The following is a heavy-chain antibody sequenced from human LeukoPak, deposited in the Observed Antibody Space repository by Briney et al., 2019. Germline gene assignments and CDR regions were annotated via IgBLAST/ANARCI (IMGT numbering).Heavy chain of an antibody. CDR2: ISSSSSYI. J-gene: IGHJ4*02. V-gene: IGHV3-21*04. CDR3: AKDSSRGVVPAATDY. D-gene: IGHD2-2*01. Sequence: GGSLRLSCAASGFTFSSYSMNWVRQAPGKGLEWVSSISSSSSYIYYADSVKGRFTISRDNAKNSLYLQMNSLRAEDTAVYYCAKDSSRGVVPAATDYWGQGTLVTVSS. CDR1: GFTFSSYS.